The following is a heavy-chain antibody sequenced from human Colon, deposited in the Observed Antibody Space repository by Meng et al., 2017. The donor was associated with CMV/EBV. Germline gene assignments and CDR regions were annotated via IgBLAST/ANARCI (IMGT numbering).Heavy chain of an antibody. CDR3: ARQVCSNNSCSLGNGWFDP. D-gene: IGHD2-2*01. CDR2: IYPGDSNT. CDR1: GYNFGNYW. Sequence: GESLKISCKGSGYNFGNYWITWVRQMPGKGLEWMGIIYPGDSNTKYNPSFEGHVTLSADKSINTAFLQWNSLKASDTAMYYCARQVCSNNSCSLGNGWFDPWGQGTLVTVSS. V-gene: IGHV5-51*01. J-gene: IGHJ5*02.